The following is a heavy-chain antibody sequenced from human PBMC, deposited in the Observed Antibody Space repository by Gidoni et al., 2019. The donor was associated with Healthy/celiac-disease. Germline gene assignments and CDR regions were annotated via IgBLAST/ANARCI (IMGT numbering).Heavy chain of an antibody. D-gene: IGHD2-15*01. J-gene: IGHJ3*02. CDR1: GFTIRSYG. V-gene: IGHV3-33*01. CDR2: ICYDGSNK. CDR3: ASGYCSGGSCYRGDAFDI. Sequence: QVQLVESGGGVVQPGRSMRLSCAASGFTIRSYGMHWVRQAPGKGLEWVAVICYDGSNKYYAASVKGRFTISRDNSKNTLYLQMNSLGAEDTAVYYCASGYCSGGSCYRGDAFDIWGQGTMVTVSS.